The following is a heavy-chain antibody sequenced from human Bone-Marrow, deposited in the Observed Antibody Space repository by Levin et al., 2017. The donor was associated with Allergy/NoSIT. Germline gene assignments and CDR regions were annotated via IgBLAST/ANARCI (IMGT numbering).Heavy chain of an antibody. CDR3: AKDRSSTPGNNWFDP. D-gene: IGHD6-13*01. V-gene: IGHV3-23*01. CDR2: ISGSGGST. J-gene: IGHJ5*02. Sequence: GESLKISCAASGFTFSSYAMSWVRQAPGKGLEWVSSISGSGGSTYYADSVKGRFTISRDNSKNTLDLQVNSLRAEDTAIYYCAKDRSSTPGNNWFDPWGQGTLVTVSS. CDR1: GFTFSSYA.